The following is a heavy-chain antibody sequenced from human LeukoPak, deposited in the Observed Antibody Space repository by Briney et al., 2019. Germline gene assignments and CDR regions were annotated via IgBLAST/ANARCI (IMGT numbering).Heavy chain of an antibody. Sequence: GGSLRLSCAASGFTFSSYGMHWVRQAPGKGLEWVVFIRNDGIKKYYADSVKGRFTISRDNSKNTLYLHLNSLRAEDTAVYYCAKGKGPTANWYFDVWGRGTLVTVSS. CDR2: IRNDGIKK. V-gene: IGHV3-30*02. D-gene: IGHD2-21*02. J-gene: IGHJ2*01. CDR3: AKGKGPTANWYFDV. CDR1: GFTFSSYG.